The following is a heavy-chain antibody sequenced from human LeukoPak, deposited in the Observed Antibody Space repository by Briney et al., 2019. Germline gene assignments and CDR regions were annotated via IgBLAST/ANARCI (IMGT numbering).Heavy chain of an antibody. CDR2: ISGSGGST. CDR1: GFTFSSYA. D-gene: IGHD3-10*01. J-gene: IGHJ3*02. Sequence: PGGSLRLSCAASGFTFSSYAVSWVRQAPGKGLEWVSAISGSGGSTYYADSVKGRFNISRENSRNTLYLQMNSLRAEDTAVYYCAKDHYYGSGSYYHAFDIWGQETMVTVSA. CDR3: AKDHYYGSGSYYHAFDI. V-gene: IGHV3-23*01.